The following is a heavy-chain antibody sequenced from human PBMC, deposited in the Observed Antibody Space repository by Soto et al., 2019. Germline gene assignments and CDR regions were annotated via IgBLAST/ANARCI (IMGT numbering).Heavy chain of an antibody. J-gene: IGHJ5*02. V-gene: IGHV4-59*08. CDR2: IYYSGST. Sequence: SETLSLTCTVSGGSISSYYWSWIRQPPGKGLEWIGYIYYSGSTNYNPSLKSRVTISVDTSKNQFSLKLSSVTAADTTVFLCARLYFYLLLSPPQSWFDPWGQGTLVTVSS. CDR1: GGSISSYY. CDR3: ARLYFYLLLSPPQSWFDP. D-gene: IGHD3-9*01.